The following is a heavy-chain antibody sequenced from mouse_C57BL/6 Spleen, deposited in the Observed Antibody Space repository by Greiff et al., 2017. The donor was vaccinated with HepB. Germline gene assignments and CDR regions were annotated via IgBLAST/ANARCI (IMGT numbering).Heavy chain of an antibody. J-gene: IGHJ1*03. CDR2: IYPGSGST. Sequence: QVQLQQPGAELVKPGASVKMSCKASGYTFTSYWITWVKQRPGQGLEWIGDIYPGSGSTNYNEKFKSKATLTVDTSSSTAYMQLSSLTSEDSAVYYCARDDYYGSSYVIDWYFDVWGTGTTVTVSS. CDR1: GYTFTSYW. D-gene: IGHD1-1*01. CDR3: ARDDYYGSSYVIDWYFDV. V-gene: IGHV1-55*01.